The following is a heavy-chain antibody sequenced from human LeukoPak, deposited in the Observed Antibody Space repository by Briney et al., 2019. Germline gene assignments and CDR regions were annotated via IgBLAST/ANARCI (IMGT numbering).Heavy chain of an antibody. CDR2: INHSGST. J-gene: IGHJ4*02. Sequence: SETLSLTCAVYGGSFSGYYWSWIRQPPGKGLEWIGEINHSGSTNYNPSLKSRVTISVDTSKNQFSLKLSSVTAADTAVYYCARGERTFDYGGQGPLVTVSS. CDR1: GGSFSGYY. V-gene: IGHV4-34*01. CDR3: ARGERTFDY.